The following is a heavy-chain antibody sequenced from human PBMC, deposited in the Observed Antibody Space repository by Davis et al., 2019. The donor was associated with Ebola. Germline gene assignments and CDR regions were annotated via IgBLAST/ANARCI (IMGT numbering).Heavy chain of an antibody. J-gene: IGHJ5*02. CDR2: ISSSSSYI. CDR3: ARGITMISYGFDP. D-gene: IGHD3-22*01. V-gene: IGHV3-21*01. Sequence: PGGSLRLSCAASGFTFSSYSMNWVRQAQGKGLEWVSSISSSSSYIYYADSVKGRFTISRDNAQNSLYLQMNSLRAEDTAVYYCARGITMISYGFDPWGQGTLVTVSS. CDR1: GFTFSSYS.